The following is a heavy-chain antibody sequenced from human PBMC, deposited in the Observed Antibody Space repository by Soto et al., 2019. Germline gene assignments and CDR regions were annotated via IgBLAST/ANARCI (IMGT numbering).Heavy chain of an antibody. CDR1: GYTFTSYY. D-gene: IGHD6-13*01. CDR2: INPSGGST. J-gene: IGHJ4*02. CDR3: ASPLAAAGLEFDY. Sequence: ASVKVSCKASGYTFTSYYMHWVRQAPGQGLEWMGRINPSGGSTSYAQQFQGRVNMTRETSTSTVYMELSSLRSEDTAVYYCASPLAAAGLEFDYWGQGTLVTVSS. V-gene: IGHV1-46*01.